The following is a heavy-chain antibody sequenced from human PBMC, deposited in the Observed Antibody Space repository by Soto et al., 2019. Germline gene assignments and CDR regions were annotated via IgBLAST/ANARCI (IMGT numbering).Heavy chain of an antibody. V-gene: IGHV4-28*01. CDR2: IYYSGTT. D-gene: IGHD1-26*01. Sequence: QVQLQESGPGLVKPSDTLSLTCAVSGYSISSSNWWGWIRQPPGKGLEWIGYIYYSGTTYYNPSLKGRVTLSVDTSRNHFSLKLTSVTAVDTAVYYCARREIQGRIDYWGQGTLVTVSS. CDR1: GYSISSSNW. CDR3: ARREIQGRIDY. J-gene: IGHJ4*02.